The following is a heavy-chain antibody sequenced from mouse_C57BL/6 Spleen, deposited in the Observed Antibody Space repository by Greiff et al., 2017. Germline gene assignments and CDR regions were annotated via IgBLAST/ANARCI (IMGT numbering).Heavy chain of an antibody. D-gene: IGHD4-1*01. CDR1: GYAFSSSW. CDR2: IYPGDGDT. J-gene: IGHJ4*01. CDR3: ARWEAFYAMDY. Sequence: VKLQESGPELVKPGASVKISCKASGYAFSSSWMNWVKQRPGKGLEWIGRIYPGDGDTNYNGKFKGKATLTADKSSSTAYMQLSSLTSEDSAVYFCARWEAFYAMDYWGQGTSVTVSS. V-gene: IGHV1-82*01.